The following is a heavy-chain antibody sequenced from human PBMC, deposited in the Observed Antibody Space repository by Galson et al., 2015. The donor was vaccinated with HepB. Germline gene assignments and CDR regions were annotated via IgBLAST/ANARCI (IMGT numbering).Heavy chain of an antibody. Sequence: SLRLSCAASGFTFSTYTMNWVRLAPGEGLEWVSSIDSSGAYMYYADSVKGRFTISRDNAKNSLYLQMNSLRGDDTAVYYCARDVAVAALQFDYWGQGTLVTVSS. CDR2: IDSSGAYM. J-gene: IGHJ4*02. CDR3: ARDVAVAALQFDY. D-gene: IGHD6-19*01. V-gene: IGHV3-21*01. CDR1: GFTFSTYT.